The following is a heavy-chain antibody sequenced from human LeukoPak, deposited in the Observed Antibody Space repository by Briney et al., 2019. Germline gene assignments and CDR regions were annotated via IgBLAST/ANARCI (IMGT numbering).Heavy chain of an antibody. D-gene: IGHD2-15*01. V-gene: IGHV4-39*07. CDR2: IYYSGST. Sequence: SETLSLTCTVSGGSISSSSYYWGWIRQPPGKGLEWIGSIYYSGSTYYNPSLKSRVTISVDRSKNQFSLKLSSVTAADTAVYYCARGGRDCSGGSCYPSDYYYGMDVWGQGTTVTVSS. J-gene: IGHJ6*02. CDR3: ARGGRDCSGGSCYPSDYYYGMDV. CDR1: GGSISSSSYY.